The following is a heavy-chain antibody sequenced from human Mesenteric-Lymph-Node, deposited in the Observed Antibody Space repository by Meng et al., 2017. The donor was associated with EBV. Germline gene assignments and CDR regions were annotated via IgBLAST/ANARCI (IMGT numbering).Heavy chain of an antibody. CDR2: INPNSGGT. CDR3: AREGLISAAGSFYP. J-gene: IGHJ5*02. Sequence: QVQLEQSGAEVKKPGASVKVSCKASGYTFIGYYIHWVRQTPGQGLEWMGRINPNSGGTNYARKFQGKVTMTRDTSISTTYMELSKLRSDDTAVYFCAREGLISAAGSFYPWGQGTLVTVSS. CDR1: GYTFIGYY. D-gene: IGHD6-13*01. V-gene: IGHV1-2*06.